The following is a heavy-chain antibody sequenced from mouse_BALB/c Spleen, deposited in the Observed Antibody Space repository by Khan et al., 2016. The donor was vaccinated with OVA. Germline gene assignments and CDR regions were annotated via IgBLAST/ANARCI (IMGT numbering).Heavy chain of an antibody. CDR3: TRDRIDY. Sequence: QVQLQQSGAELAKPGASVKMSCKASGYTFTTYWMHWVKQRPGQGLEWIGYINPTSGYTDYNEKFKDRATLSADKSSSTAYMRLSSLTSEDSAVXYCTRDRIDYWGQGTTLTVSS. CDR1: GYTFTTYW. J-gene: IGHJ2*01. CDR2: INPTSGYT. V-gene: IGHV1-7*01.